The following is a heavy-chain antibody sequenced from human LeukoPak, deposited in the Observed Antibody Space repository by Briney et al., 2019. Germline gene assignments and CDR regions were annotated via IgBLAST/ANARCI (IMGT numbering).Heavy chain of an antibody. V-gene: IGHV1-69*05. CDR1: GGTFSSYS. CDR2: IIPIFGTP. J-gene: IGHJ3*02. Sequence: SVKVSCKASGGTFSSYSISWVRQAPGQGLEWMGGIIPIFGTPNYAQKFQGRVTITTDDSTSTAYMELRSLRSEDTPVYYCARDPLGYCSSTRCYVDAFDIWGQGTMVTVSS. D-gene: IGHD2-2*01. CDR3: ARDPLGYCSSTRCYVDAFDI.